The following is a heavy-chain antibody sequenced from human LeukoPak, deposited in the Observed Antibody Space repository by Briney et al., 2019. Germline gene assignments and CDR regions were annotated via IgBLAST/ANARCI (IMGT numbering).Heavy chain of an antibody. Sequence: SETLSLTCAVSGGSISNENWWSWVRQPPGKGLEWIGEIHHTGSTNYNPSLRSRVTISVDKSKNQFSLRLSSVTAADTAKYYCARVLRGSGPFYYYYYMDVWGKGTTVTISS. CDR3: ARVLRGSGPFYYYYYMDV. V-gene: IGHV4-4*02. D-gene: IGHD3-10*01. CDR1: GGSISNENW. CDR2: IHHTGST. J-gene: IGHJ6*03.